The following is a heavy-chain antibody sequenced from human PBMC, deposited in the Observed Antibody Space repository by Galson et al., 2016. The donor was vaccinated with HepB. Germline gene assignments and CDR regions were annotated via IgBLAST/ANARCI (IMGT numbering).Heavy chain of an antibody. V-gene: IGHV4-30-4*01. Sequence: TLSPTCTVSGGSISSGDYYWNWIRQHPGKGLEWIGSIYYSGSTYYNPSLQSRVTMSVDTSKNQFSLKLSSVTAADAAVYYCARVYYYYGSSGYVYYFDYWGQGTLVTVSS. D-gene: IGHD3-22*01. CDR2: IYYSGST. J-gene: IGHJ4*02. CDR1: GGSISSGDYY. CDR3: ARVYYYYGSSGYVYYFDY.